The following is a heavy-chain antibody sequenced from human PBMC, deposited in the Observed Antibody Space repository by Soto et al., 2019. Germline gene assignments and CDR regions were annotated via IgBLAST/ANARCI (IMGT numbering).Heavy chain of an antibody. CDR1: GFTFSDYG. V-gene: IGHV3-30*18. CDR3: VKPSGRYPDQ. J-gene: IGHJ4*02. Sequence: QVQLVESGGGVVQPGGSLRLSCAVSGFTFSDYGMHWVRQAPGKGLEWVAVISPDGINKYYPDSLRGRFTISRDNSKNTPYLQMRSPRGEDPAFYYCVKPSGRYPDQWGPGTHVTVSS. CDR2: ISPDGINK. D-gene: IGHD6-19*01.